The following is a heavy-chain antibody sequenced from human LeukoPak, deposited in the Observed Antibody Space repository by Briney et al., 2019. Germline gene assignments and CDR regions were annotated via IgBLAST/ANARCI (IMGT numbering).Heavy chain of an antibody. Sequence: GASVKVSCKASGYTFTSYGISWVRQAPGQGLEWMGWISAYNGNTNYAQKLQGRVTMTTDTSTSTAYMELRSLRSEDTAVYYCARVSDSSSSGGYFDYWGQGTLVTVSS. CDR3: ARVSDSSSSGGYFDY. D-gene: IGHD6-6*01. CDR2: ISAYNGNT. J-gene: IGHJ4*02. CDR1: GYTFTSYG. V-gene: IGHV1-18*01.